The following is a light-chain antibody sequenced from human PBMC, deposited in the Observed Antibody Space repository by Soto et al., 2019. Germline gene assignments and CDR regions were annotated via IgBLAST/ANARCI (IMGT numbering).Light chain of an antibody. CDR3: QQYGRSPA. J-gene: IGKJ4*01. V-gene: IGKV3-20*01. CDR2: GAS. CDR1: QSVSSSY. Sequence: EIVLTQSPGTLSLSPGERATLSCRASQSVSSSYLAWYQQKPGQAPRLLIYGASSRATGIPDRCSGSGSGTDFTLTISRLEPEDFAVYYCQQYGRSPAFGGGTKVEIK.